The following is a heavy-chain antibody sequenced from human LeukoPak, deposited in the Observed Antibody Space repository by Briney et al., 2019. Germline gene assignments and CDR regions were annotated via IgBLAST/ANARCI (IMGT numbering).Heavy chain of an antibody. CDR3: TRGAGWLIDY. CDR2: FYNSGSS. D-gene: IGHD3-16*01. J-gene: IGHJ4*02. V-gene: IGHV4-61*05. Sequence: KTSETLSLTCTVSGGSISSSSYYRGWIRQPPGKGLEWIGYFYNSGSSTYNPSLKSRVTTSVDTSKEQFSLKVNSVTAADTAVYYCTRGAGWLIDYWGQGILVTVSS. CDR1: GGSISSSSYY.